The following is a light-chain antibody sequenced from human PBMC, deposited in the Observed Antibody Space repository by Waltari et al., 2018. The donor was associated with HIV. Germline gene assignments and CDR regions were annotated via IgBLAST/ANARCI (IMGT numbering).Light chain of an antibody. CDR1: QSVLYSSNNKNY. Sequence: DIVMTQSPDSLAVSLGERATIPCKSSQSVLYSSNNKNYLAWYQQKPGQPPKLLIYWASTRESGVPDRFSGSGSGTDFTLTISSLQAEDVAVYYCQQYYSTPRTFGQGTKVEIK. J-gene: IGKJ1*01. CDR2: WAS. V-gene: IGKV4-1*01. CDR3: QQYYSTPRT.